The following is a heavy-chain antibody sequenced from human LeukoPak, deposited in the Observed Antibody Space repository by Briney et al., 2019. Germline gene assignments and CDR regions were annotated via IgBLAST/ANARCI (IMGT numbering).Heavy chain of an antibody. Sequence: GGSLRLSCAASGFTFSLYIMHWVRQAPGKGLEWVAVISYDGSDKYYADSVKGRFTISRDNSKNTLFLQMNSLRAEDTAVYFCARDVGGGDTFDYWGQGTLVTVSS. CDR1: GFTFSLYI. CDR2: ISYDGSDK. V-gene: IGHV3-30*04. J-gene: IGHJ4*02. CDR3: ARDVGGGDTFDY. D-gene: IGHD2-21*02.